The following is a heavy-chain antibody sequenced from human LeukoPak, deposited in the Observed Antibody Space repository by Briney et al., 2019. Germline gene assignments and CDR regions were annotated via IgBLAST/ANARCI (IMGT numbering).Heavy chain of an antibody. CDR3: ARDEASSSWYRYYYYYMDV. V-gene: IGHV3-7*01. CDR2: IKQGGREK. CDR1: RFTFSSLW. J-gene: IGHJ6*03. D-gene: IGHD6-13*01. Sequence: GGSLTLSCAASRFTFSSLWMSWVRQAPGKGREGVANIKQGGREKYSVEAEKGRFTISRDNAKNSLYLQMNSLRAEDTAVYYCARDEASSSWYRYYYYYMDVWGKGTTVTVSS.